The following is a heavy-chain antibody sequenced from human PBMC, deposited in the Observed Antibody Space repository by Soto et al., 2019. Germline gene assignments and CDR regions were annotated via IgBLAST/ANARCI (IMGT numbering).Heavy chain of an antibody. CDR1: GGTFSSYA. Sequence: SVKVSCKASGGTFSSYAISWVRQAPGQGLEWMGGIIPIFGTANYAQKFQGRVTITADESTSTAYIELSSLRSEDTAVYYCARGGYSGSYVDYWGQGTLVTVSS. CDR3: ARGGYSGSYVDY. J-gene: IGHJ4*02. V-gene: IGHV1-69*13. D-gene: IGHD5-12*01. CDR2: IIPIFGTA.